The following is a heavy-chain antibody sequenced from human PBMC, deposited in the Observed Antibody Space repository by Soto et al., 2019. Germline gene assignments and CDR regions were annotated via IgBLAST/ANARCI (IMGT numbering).Heavy chain of an antibody. J-gene: IGHJ5*02. V-gene: IGHV4-59*01. Sequence: TQSLSRRVSGCHISSYDCNWIRQPPGKGLEWIGYIYYSGSTNYNPSLKSRVTISVDTSKNQFSLKLSSVTAADTAVYYCVRQSGYHNWFDPWGQGTLVTVSS. D-gene: IGHD3-22*01. CDR3: VRQSGYHNWFDP. CDR2: IYYSGST. CDR1: GCHISSYD.